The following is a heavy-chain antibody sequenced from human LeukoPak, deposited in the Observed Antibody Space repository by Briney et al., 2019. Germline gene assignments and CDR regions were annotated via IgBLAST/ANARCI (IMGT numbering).Heavy chain of an antibody. J-gene: IGHJ4*02. CDR3: ARGERRLLWFGELFRCFDY. CDR2: ISAYNGNT. D-gene: IGHD3-10*01. V-gene: IGHV1-18*01. CDR1: GYTFTSYG. Sequence: ASVNVSCKASGYTFTSYGISWVRQAPGQGLEWMGWISAYNGNTNYAQKLQGRVTMTTDTSTSTAYMELSRLRSDDTAVYYCARGERRLLWFGELFRCFDYWGQGTLVTVSS.